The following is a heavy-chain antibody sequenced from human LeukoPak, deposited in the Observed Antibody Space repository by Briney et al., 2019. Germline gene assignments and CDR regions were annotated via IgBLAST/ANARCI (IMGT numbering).Heavy chain of an antibody. D-gene: IGHD6-19*01. J-gene: IGHJ4*02. CDR2: IYYSGST. V-gene: IGHV4-39*01. CDR3: ARRKGGSGLVDY. Sequence: SETLSLTCTVSRGSISSSSYYWGWIRQPPGKGLEWIGSIYYSGSTYYNPSLKSRVTISVDTSKNQFSLKLSSVTAADTAVYYCARRKGGSGLVDYWGQGTLVTVSS. CDR1: RGSISSSSYY.